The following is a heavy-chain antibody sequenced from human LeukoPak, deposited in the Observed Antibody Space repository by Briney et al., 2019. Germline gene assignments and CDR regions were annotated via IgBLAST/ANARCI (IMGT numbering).Heavy chain of an antibody. Sequence: GGPLRLSCAASGFTFGSYAMHWVRQAPGRGLEWVAGISYDGTNKYYADSVKGRFTISRDNSKNTLYLQMNSLRTDDTAVYYCARESPACGEDCYFDYWGQGTLVTVSS. CDR2: ISYDGTNK. D-gene: IGHD2-21*02. CDR3: ARESPACGEDCYFDY. V-gene: IGHV3-30-3*01. CDR1: GFTFGSYA. J-gene: IGHJ4*02.